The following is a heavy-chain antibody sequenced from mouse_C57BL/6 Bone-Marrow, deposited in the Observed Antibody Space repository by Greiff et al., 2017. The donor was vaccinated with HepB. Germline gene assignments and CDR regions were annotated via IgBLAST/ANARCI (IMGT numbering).Heavy chain of an antibody. V-gene: IGHV3-6*01. CDR1: GYSITSGYY. Sequence: EVKLQESGPGLVKPSQSLSLTCSVTGYSITSGYYWNWIRQFPGNKLEWMGYISYDGSNNYNPSLKNRISITRDTSKNQFFLKLNSVTTEDTATYYCARGLLPDYWGQGTTLTVSS. J-gene: IGHJ2*01. CDR3: ARGLLPDY. D-gene: IGHD6-2*01. CDR2: ISYDGSN.